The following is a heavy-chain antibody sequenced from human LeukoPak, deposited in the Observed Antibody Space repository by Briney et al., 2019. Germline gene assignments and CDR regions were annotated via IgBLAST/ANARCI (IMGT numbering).Heavy chain of an antibody. CDR1: GFTFSSYS. V-gene: IGHV3-21*01. Sequence: PGGSLRLSCAASGFTFSSYSMNWVRQAPGKGLEWVSSISSSSSYIYYADSVKGRFTIYRDSAKNSLYLQMNRLSGEDTAVYYCARQRVVVAATPKFDAFDNWGQGTMVTVSS. J-gene: IGHJ3*02. CDR2: ISSSSSYI. D-gene: IGHD2-15*01. CDR3: ARQRVVVAATPKFDAFDN.